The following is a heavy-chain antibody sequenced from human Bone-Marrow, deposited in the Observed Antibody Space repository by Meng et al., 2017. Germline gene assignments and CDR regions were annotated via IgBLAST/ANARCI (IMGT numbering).Heavy chain of an antibody. Sequence: SVKVSCKGSGNTFRRHDINWVRQAPGQGLEWMGGIIPLFGTTNYAQRFQGRVTITADKSTSTAYMELSSLRSEDTAVYYCAREWQFVVVVAVKAGRWPWYYGTDVWGQGTMVTVSS. CDR1: GNTFRRHD. CDR3: AREWQFVVVVAVKAGRWPWYYGTDV. V-gene: IGHV1-69*06. CDR2: IIPLFGTT. J-gene: IGHJ6*02. D-gene: IGHD2-15*01.